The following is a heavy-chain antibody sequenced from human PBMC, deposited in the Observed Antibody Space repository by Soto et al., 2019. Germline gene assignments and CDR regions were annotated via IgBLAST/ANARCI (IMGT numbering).Heavy chain of an antibody. CDR2: IYDSGST. Sequence: QLQLRESGPGLVKPSETLSLTCTVSGGSISGGVGGLYYWRWLRPPPGKGLEWIGYIYDSGSTYYNPSLKSRLTISVDTSKNQFSLRLSSVTAADTALYYCAREVIPLTTDWYFDLWGRGTLVTVSS. D-gene: IGHD4-17*01. CDR1: GGSISGGVGGLYY. CDR3: AREVIPLTTDWYFDL. J-gene: IGHJ2*01. V-gene: IGHV4-30-4*01.